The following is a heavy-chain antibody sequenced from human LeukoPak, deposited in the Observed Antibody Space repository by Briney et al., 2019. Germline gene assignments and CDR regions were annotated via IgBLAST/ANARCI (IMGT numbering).Heavy chain of an antibody. CDR3: ARGPLGYCTNGVCSNYYYYGMDV. V-gene: IGHV1-69*04. CDR2: IIPILGIA. CDR1: GGTFSSYA. D-gene: IGHD2-8*01. J-gene: IGHJ6*02. Sequence: SVKVSCKASGGTFSSYAISWVRQAPGQGLEWMGRIIPILGIANYAQKFQGRVTITADKSTSTAYMELSSLRSEDTAVYYSARGPLGYCTNGVCSNYYYYGMDVWGQGTTVTVSS.